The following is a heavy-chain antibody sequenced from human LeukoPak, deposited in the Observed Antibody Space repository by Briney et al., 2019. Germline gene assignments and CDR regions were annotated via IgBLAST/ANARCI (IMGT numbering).Heavy chain of an antibody. CDR3: ARFERETYSLSSDY. V-gene: IGHV1-18*01. Sequence: ASVKVSCKASGYTFTSYGISWVRQAPGQGLEWMGGISAYDGKTNYAQKLQGRVTMTTDTSTSTTYMELRKLRSDNTAVDYCARFERETYSLSSDYWGQGTLGTVSS. J-gene: IGHJ4*02. CDR2: ISAYDGKT. CDR1: GYTFTSYG. D-gene: IGHD4-11*01.